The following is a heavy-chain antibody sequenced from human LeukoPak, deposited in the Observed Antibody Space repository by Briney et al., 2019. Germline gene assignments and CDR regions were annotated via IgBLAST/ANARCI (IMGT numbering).Heavy chain of an antibody. D-gene: IGHD5-12*01. CDR3: ARSMVATYGWADY. V-gene: IGHV5-51*01. CDR1: GYSFTSYW. CDR2: IYPGDSDT. J-gene: IGHJ4*02. Sequence: GGALEISLKGSGYSFTSYWIGWVRPVPGKGVEGGGIIYPGDSDTRYSPSFQGQVTISADKSIRTAYLQWSSLKASDTAMYYCARSMVATYGWADYWGQGPLVTVSS.